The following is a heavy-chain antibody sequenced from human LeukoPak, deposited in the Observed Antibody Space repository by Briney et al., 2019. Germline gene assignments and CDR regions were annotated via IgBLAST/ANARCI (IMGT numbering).Heavy chain of an antibody. CDR1: GFTFSSYS. Sequence: GGSLRLSCAASGFTFSSYSMNWVRQAPGKGLEWVSSISSSSYIYYADSVKGRFTISRDNAKNSLYLQMNSLRAEDTAVYYCARGYCSSTSCPIDYGGQEPLVTVSS. CDR2: ISSSSYI. CDR3: ARGYCSSTSCPIDY. J-gene: IGHJ4*02. V-gene: IGHV3-21*01. D-gene: IGHD2-2*01.